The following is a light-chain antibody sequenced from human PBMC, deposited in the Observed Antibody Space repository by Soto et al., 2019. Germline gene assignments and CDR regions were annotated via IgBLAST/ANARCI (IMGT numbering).Light chain of an antibody. J-gene: IGKJ4*01. CDR2: HAS. V-gene: IGKV3-15*01. CDR3: QQYNFSPPNT. Sequence: TQSPATLSVSPGEAATLSCRASQSISSDLAWYQQKPGQAPRLLIFHASTRATGIPPRFSGSGSWTEFTLTITSLQSEDSAVYYCQQYNFSPPNTFGGGTKVYI. CDR1: QSISSD.